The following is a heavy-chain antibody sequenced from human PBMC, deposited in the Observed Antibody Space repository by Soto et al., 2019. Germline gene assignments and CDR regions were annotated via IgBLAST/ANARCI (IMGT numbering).Heavy chain of an antibody. D-gene: IGHD3-3*01. CDR2: ISGSGGST. CDR1: GFTFSSYA. J-gene: IGHJ5*02. CDR3: AKDEIFGVVITDNWFDP. V-gene: IGHV3-23*01. Sequence: GGSLRLSCAASGFTFSSYAMSWVRQAPGKGLEWVSAISGSGGSTYYADSVKGRFTISSDNSKNTLYLQMNSLRAEETAVYYCAKDEIFGVVITDNWFDPWGQGTLVTVSS.